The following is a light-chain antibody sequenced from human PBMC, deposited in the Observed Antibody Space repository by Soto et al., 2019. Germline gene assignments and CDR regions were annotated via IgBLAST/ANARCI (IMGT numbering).Light chain of an antibody. CDR2: SNN. CDR1: SSNIGSNP. CDR3: AAWDSSLNAHLL. Sequence: QSVLTQPPSASGTPGQRVTISCSGSSSNIGSNPVNWYQQLPGTAPKLLIYSNNQRPSGVPVRFSGSKSGTSASLAISALQSEDEADYYCAAWDSSLNAHLLFGGGTKVTVL. J-gene: IGLJ2*01. V-gene: IGLV1-44*01.